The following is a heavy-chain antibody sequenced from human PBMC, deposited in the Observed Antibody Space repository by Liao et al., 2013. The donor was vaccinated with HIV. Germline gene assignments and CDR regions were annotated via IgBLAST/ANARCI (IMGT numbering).Heavy chain of an antibody. CDR3: ARGPSRPIVPTFDGGAFDI. Sequence: QVQLQQWGAGLLKPSETLSLTCAVSGGSFSGYFWTWFRQAPGKGLEWLGEINHGGTTNYSPSLKSRLSLFVDTARNQFSLEVSSMTAADAGVYYCARGPSRPIVPTFDGGAFDIWGRGTVVTVSS. V-gene: IGHV4-34*01. J-gene: IGHJ3*02. D-gene: IGHD3-16*01. CDR2: INHGGTT. CDR1: GGSFSGYF.